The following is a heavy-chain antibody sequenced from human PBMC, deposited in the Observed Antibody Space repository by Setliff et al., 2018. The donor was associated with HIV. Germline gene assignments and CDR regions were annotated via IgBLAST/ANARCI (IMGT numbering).Heavy chain of an antibody. J-gene: IGHJ4*02. D-gene: IGHD5-18*01. Sequence: GGSLRLSCESSGFTFNNYWMSWVRQAPGKGLEWVAFMRYDGSNKDYADSVKGRFTISRDNSKNTLYLQMNSLRAEDTAVYYCAKDNTWIPNGFDYWGQGTLVTVSS. CDR2: MRYDGSNK. CDR3: AKDNTWIPNGFDY. CDR1: GFTFNNYW. V-gene: IGHV3-30*02.